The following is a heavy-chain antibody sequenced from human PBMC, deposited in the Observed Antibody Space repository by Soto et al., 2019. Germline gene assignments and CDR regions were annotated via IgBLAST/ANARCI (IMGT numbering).Heavy chain of an antibody. CDR3: ARDPSRIMITFGGVIGPVDY. CDR1: GFTFDDYG. Sequence: PGGSLRLSCAASGFTFDDYGMSWVRQVPGKGLEWVSSISSSSSYIYYADSVKGRFTISRDNAKNSLYLQMNSLRAEDTAVYYCARDPSRIMITFGGVIGPVDYWGQGTLVTVSS. J-gene: IGHJ4*02. V-gene: IGHV3-21*01. CDR2: ISSSSSYI. D-gene: IGHD3-16*02.